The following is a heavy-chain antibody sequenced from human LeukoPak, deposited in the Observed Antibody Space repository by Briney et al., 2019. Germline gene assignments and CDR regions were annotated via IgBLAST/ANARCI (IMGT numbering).Heavy chain of an antibody. CDR1: GFTVSSNY. CDR2: IYSGGST. D-gene: IGHD1-26*01. V-gene: IGHV3-53*01. Sequence: PGGSLRLSCAASGFTVSSNYMSWVRQAPGKGLEWVSVIYSGGSTYYADSVKGRFTISRGNSKNTLYLQMNSLRAEDTAVYYCVRLRGSYYERGDYWGQGTLVTVSS. CDR3: VRLRGSYYERGDY. J-gene: IGHJ4*02.